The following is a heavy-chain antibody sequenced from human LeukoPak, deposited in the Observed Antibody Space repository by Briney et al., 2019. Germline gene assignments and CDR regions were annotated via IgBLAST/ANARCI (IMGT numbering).Heavy chain of an antibody. Sequence: PSETLSLTCAVSGYSISSGYYWGWIRPPPGKGLGWIGIIYHSGSTYYNPSLKSRVTISVDKSKNQFSLKLSSVTAADTAVYYCARDVRYSGYDLGTDCWGQGTLVTVSS. V-gene: IGHV4-38-2*02. CDR2: IYHSGST. CDR1: GYSISSGYY. CDR3: ARDVRYSGYDLGTDC. D-gene: IGHD5-12*01. J-gene: IGHJ4*02.